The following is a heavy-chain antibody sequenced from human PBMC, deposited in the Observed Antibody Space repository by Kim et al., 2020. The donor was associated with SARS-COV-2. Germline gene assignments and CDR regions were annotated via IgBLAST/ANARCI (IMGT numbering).Heavy chain of an antibody. D-gene: IGHD3-10*01. J-gene: IGHJ4*02. Sequence: GGSLRLSCAASEFTFSSYEMSWVRQAPGKGLEWVSYIGGSGSTTYYAASVKGRFTVSRDNAKNSLYLQMNSLRAEDTGLYYCARDGPRGGFDYWGQGTLVTVSS. V-gene: IGHV3-48*03. CDR3: ARDGPRGGFDY. CDR2: IGGSGSTT. CDR1: EFTFSSYE.